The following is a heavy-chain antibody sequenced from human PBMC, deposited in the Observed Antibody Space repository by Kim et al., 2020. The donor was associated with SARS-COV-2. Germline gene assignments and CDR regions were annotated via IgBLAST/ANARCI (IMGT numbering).Heavy chain of an antibody. CDR2: ISYDGSNK. Sequence: GGSLRLSCAASGFTFSSYGMHWVRQAPGKGLEWVAVISYDGSNKYYADSVKGRFTISRDNSKNTLYLQMNSLRAEDTAVYYCAKGRVTMVRGQYYYYGMDVCGQGTPVTVSS. D-gene: IGHD3-10*01. CDR3: AKGRVTMVRGQYYYYGMDV. J-gene: IGHJ6*02. CDR1: GFTFSSYG. V-gene: IGHV3-30*18.